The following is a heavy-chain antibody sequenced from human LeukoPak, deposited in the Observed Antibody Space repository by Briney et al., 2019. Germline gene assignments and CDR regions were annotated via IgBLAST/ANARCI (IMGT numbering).Heavy chain of an antibody. J-gene: IGHJ4*02. V-gene: IGHV3-74*01. Sequence: GGSLRLSCAASGFTFSRYWMHWVRQAPGKRLVWVSRITSDGSTTNYADSVKGRFTISRDNAENSLYLQMSSLRAEDTAVYYCARGRYNGSPSEQWLWGQGTMVTVSS. CDR1: GFTFSRYW. CDR3: ARGRYNGSPSEQWL. CDR2: ITSDGSTT. D-gene: IGHD6-19*01.